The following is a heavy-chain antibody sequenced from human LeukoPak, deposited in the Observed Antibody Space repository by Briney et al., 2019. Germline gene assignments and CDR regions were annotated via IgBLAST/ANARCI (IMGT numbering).Heavy chain of an antibody. V-gene: IGHV1-18*01. Sequence: ASVKVSCKASGYTFTSYAMNWVRQAPGQGLEWMGWISAYNGNTNYAQKLQGRVTMTTDTSTSTAYMELRSLRSDDTAVYYCARVGATDNWFDPWGQGTLVTVSS. J-gene: IGHJ5*02. CDR1: GYTFTSYA. CDR2: ISAYNGNT. CDR3: ARVGATDNWFDP. D-gene: IGHD1-26*01.